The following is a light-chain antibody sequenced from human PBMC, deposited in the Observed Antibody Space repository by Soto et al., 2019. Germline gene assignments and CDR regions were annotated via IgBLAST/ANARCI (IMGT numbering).Light chain of an antibody. CDR2: GAS. CDR3: QQYNNWPFT. J-gene: IGKJ3*01. Sequence: EIVMTQSPATLSVSPGERATLSCRASQSVSSNLAWYQQKPGQVPRLLIYGASTRATGIPARFSGSGSGTEFTLTISSLLSEDFAVYYCQQYNNWPFTFGPGNKVDI. V-gene: IGKV3D-15*01. CDR1: QSVSSN.